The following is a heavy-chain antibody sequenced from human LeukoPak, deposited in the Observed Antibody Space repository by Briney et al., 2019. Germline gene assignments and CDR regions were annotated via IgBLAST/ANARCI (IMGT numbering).Heavy chain of an antibody. CDR2: IYWDDDK. V-gene: IGHV2-5*02. CDR1: GFSLSTSGVG. CDR3: VHRPRSLVAFDI. Sequence: SGPTLAKPTQTLTLTCTFSGFSLSTSGVGVGWIRQPPGKALEWLALIYWDDDKRYSPSLKSRLTITKDTSKNQVVLTMTNMDPVDTATYYCVHRPRSLVAFDIWGQGTMVTVSS. J-gene: IGHJ3*02.